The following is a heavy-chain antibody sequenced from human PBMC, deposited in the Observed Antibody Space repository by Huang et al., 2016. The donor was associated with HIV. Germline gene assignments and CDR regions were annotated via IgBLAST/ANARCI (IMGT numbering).Heavy chain of an antibody. V-gene: IGHV1-69*13. J-gene: IGHJ4*02. D-gene: IGHD4-17*01. CDR3: ARGQLGSYGDYDVLY. CDR2: NIPMFGTP. CDR1: GGTFSKYA. Sequence: QVQLVQSGAEVKTPGSSVKVSCKASGGTFSKYAISWVRQAPGQGLEWMGGNIPMFGTPNYARKFQGRVTITADDSTSTTYVEVSSLRSEDTALYYCARGQLGSYGDYDVLYWGQGTLVTVSS.